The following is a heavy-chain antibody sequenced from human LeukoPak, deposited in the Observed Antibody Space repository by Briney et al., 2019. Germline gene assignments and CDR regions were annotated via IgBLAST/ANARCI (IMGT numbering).Heavy chain of an antibody. CDR1: GFTFSTYW. V-gene: IGHV3-48*01. CDR2: ISSSSTTL. J-gene: IGHJ4*02. D-gene: IGHD6-19*01. Sequence: GGSLRLSCAASGFTFSTYWMSWVRQAPGKGLEWISYISSSSTTLYYADSVEGRFTISRDNSKNTLYLQMNSLRAEDTAVYYCANGGVADTSNHDWGQGTLVSVSS. CDR3: ANGGVADTSNHD.